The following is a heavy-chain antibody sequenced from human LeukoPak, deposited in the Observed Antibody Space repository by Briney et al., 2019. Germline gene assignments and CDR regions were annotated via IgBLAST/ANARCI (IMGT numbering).Heavy chain of an antibody. J-gene: IGHJ4*02. CDR1: GGSISSYY. CDR2: IYTSGST. D-gene: IGHD6-19*01. CDR3: ARGSAVAGTGL. V-gene: IGHV4-4*07. Sequence: PSETLSLTCTVSGGSISSYYRSWVRQPAGKGLEWIGRIYTSGSTNNNPSLKSRVTMSVDTSKNQFSLKLSSVTAADTAVYYCARGSAVAGTGLWGQGTLVTVSS.